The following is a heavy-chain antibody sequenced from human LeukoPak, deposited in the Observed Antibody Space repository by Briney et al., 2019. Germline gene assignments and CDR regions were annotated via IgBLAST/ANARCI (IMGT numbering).Heavy chain of an antibody. D-gene: IGHD3-22*01. CDR1: GGSIVSYY. Sequence: SETLSLTGTVPGGSIVSYYWGWFRQPPGRGLEGIGFIYYSGSTNYNPSLKSRVTISVDTSKNQFSLKLSSVTAADTAVYYCARQVDYYDSSDSGAFDIWGQGTMVTVSS. CDR3: ARQVDYYDSSDSGAFDI. CDR2: IYYSGST. J-gene: IGHJ3*02. V-gene: IGHV4-59*08.